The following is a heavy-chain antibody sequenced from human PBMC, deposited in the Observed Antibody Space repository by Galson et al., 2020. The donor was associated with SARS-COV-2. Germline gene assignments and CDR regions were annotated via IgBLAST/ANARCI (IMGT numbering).Heavy chain of an antibody. J-gene: IGHJ6*03. Sequence: SETLSLTCAVYGGSFSGYYWSWIRQSPGKGLEWIGEINHRGSTNYNPSLKSRVTISVDTSKNQFSLKLNSVTAADTAVYYCARGAEEMWIIVVVPYYYYCMDVWGKGTTVTVSS. D-gene: IGHD2-15*01. CDR2: INHRGST. CDR1: GGSFSGYY. CDR3: ARGAEEMWIIVVVPYYYYCMDV. V-gene: IGHV4-34*01.